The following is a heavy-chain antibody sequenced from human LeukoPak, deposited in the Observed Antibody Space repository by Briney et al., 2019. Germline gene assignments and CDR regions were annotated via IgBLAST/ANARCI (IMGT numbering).Heavy chain of an antibody. J-gene: IGHJ6*02. CDR2: INSDGSST. V-gene: IGHV3-74*01. Sequence: GGSLRLSCAASGFTFSSYWMHWVRQTPGKGLVWVSRINSDGSSTIYADSVKGRFTISRDNARNTLYLQVNSLRAEDTAVYYCAKAGYTAMADYYYYGMDVWGQGTTVTVSS. CDR3: AKAGYTAMADYYYYGMDV. D-gene: IGHD5-18*01. CDR1: GFTFSSYW.